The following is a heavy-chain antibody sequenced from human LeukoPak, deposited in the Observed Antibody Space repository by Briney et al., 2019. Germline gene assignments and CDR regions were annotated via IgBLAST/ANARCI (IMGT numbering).Heavy chain of an antibody. CDR1: GFTFTDHG. D-gene: IGHD3-10*01. CDR2: ISYDGSNK. CDR3: ASSSGTYRGHSFDY. J-gene: IGHJ4*02. V-gene: IGHV3-30*03. Sequence: GGSLRLSCAASGFTFTDHGMFWVRQTPGKGLEWVAFISYDGSNKHYGDSVKGRLTISRDNSKDTVYLQISSLRPEDTAVYYCASSSGTYRGHSFDYWGQGTLVTVSS.